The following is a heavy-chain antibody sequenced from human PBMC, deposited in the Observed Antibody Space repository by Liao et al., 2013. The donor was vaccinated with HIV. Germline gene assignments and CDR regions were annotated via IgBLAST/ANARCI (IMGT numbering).Heavy chain of an antibody. Sequence: QVQLQQWGAGLLKPSETLSLTCAVYGGSFSGYYWSWIRQSPGKGLEWIGEINHSGGTNYNPSLKSRVAMSVDTSKNQFSLRLNSVTAADTAVYYCARRRRIATGPGLDYWGQGTLVTVSS. CDR2: INHSGGT. J-gene: IGHJ4*02. V-gene: IGHV4-34*01. CDR1: GGSFSGYY. CDR3: ARRRRIATGPGLDY. D-gene: IGHD4-17*01.